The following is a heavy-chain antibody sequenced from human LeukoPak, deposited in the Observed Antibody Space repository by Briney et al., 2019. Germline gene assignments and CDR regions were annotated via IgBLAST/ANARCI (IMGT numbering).Heavy chain of an antibody. J-gene: IGHJ5*02. V-gene: IGHV4-34*01. Sequence: GSLRLSCAASGFTFISYWMSWVRQAPGKGLEWIGEINHSGSTNYNPSLKSRVTLSVHTSKNQFSLKLSSVTAADTAVYYCARHGRGNYYYLPNRGNWFDPWGQGTLVTVSS. CDR1: GFTFISYW. CDR3: ARHGRGNYYYLPNRGNWFDP. D-gene: IGHD1-26*01. CDR2: INHSGST.